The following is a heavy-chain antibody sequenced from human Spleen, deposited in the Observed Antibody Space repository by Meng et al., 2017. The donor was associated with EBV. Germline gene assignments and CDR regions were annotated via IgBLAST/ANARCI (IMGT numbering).Heavy chain of an antibody. CDR3: AVPSRFLRGY. Sequence: QVQLVQSGAEVKKPGSSVKVSCKASGDTFRKYVISWVRQAPGQGLEWMGGIIPIFGTTNYAQKFQGRVTITADTSLETSYLEVNSLTFDDTAVYYCAVPSRFLRGYWGPGTLVTVSS. D-gene: IGHD3-3*01. J-gene: IGHJ4*02. V-gene: IGHV1-69*06. CDR2: IIPIFGTT. CDR1: GDTFRKYV.